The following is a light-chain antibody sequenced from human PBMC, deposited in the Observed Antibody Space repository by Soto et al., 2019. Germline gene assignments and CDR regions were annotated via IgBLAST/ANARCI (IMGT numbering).Light chain of an antibody. CDR3: GTWDSSLSVWV. V-gene: IGLV1-51*02. CDR2: END. CDR1: SSNIGNNY. Sequence: QSVLTQPPSVSAAPGQKVTISCSGSSSNIGNNYVSWYQQLPGTAPKLLIYENDKRPSGFFDRFSGSKSGTSATLGITGLQTGDEADYYCGTWDSSLSVWVFGGGTKVTVL. J-gene: IGLJ3*02.